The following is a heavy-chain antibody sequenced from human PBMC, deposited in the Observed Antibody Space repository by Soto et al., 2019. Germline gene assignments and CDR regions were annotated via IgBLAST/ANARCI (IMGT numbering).Heavy chain of an antibody. CDR3: ARVLRNYCMDV. D-gene: IGHD4-17*01. V-gene: IGHV1-18*01. J-gene: IGHJ6*02. Sequence: QVQLVQSGAEVKKPGASVKVSCKASGYTFTSYGISWVRQAPGQGLEWMGWISADNGNTNYAQKLQGRVTMTTDTSTSPAYMELRSRSSDDTAVYYGARVLRNYCMDVWGQGTTVTVSS. CDR1: GYTFTSYG. CDR2: ISADNGNT.